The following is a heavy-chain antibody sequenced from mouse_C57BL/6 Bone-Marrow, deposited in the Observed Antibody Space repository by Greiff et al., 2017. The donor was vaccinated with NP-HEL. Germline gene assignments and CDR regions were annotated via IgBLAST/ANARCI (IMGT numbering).Heavy chain of an antibody. J-gene: IGHJ4*01. V-gene: IGHV14-4*01. CDR3: TTWGMVTTDYYAMDY. D-gene: IGHD2-2*01. CDR2: IDPENGDT. CDR1: GFNIKDDY. Sequence: EVQLQQSGAELVRPGASVKLSCTASGFNIKDDYMHWVKQRPEQGLEWIGWIDPENGDTEYASKFQGKATITADTSSNTAYLQLSSLTSEDTAVYYCTTWGMVTTDYYAMDYWGQGTSVTVSS.